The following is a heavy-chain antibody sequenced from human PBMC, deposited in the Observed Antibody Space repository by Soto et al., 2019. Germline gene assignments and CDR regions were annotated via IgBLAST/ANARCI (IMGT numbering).Heavy chain of an antibody. Sequence: SETLSLTCAVYGGSFSGYYWSWIRQPPGKGLEWIGEINHSGSTNYNPSLKSRVTISVDTSKNQFSLKLSSVTAADTAVYYCARGSRNYYGSPPYYYYMDVWGKGTTDTVSS. CDR1: GGSFSGYY. CDR2: INHSGST. CDR3: ARGSRNYYGSPPYYYYMDV. D-gene: IGHD3-10*01. J-gene: IGHJ6*03. V-gene: IGHV4-34*01.